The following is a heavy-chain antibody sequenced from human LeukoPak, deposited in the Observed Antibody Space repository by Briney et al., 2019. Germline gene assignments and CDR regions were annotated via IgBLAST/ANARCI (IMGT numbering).Heavy chain of an antibody. Sequence: SQTLSLTCVISGDSVSNNSASWNWIRQSPSRGLEWLGRTYYRSRWYKDYAVSVKSRITINPDTSKNQFSLKLSSVTAADTAVYYCARDVPTYYYDSSGYYAGLWYFDLWGRGTLVTVSS. J-gene: IGHJ2*01. CDR2: TYYRSRWYK. CDR3: ARDVPTYYYDSSGYYAGLWYFDL. V-gene: IGHV6-1*01. D-gene: IGHD3-22*01. CDR1: GDSVSNNSAS.